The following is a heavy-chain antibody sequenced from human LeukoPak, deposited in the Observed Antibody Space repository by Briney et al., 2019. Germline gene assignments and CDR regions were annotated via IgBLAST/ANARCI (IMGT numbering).Heavy chain of an antibody. CDR1: RYTFTGYY. Sequence: ASVTVSCKGSRYTFTGYYMHWVRQAPGQGVEWMGRRNPNSGGTNYPHTLQDRVTMTRDTSLRTADMELSRLRSDDTAVYYWAREGRLAARSEYYCYMDVWGKGNTVTVSS. CDR3: AREGRLAARSEYYCYMDV. D-gene: IGHD6-6*01. J-gene: IGHJ6*03. CDR2: RNPNSGGT. V-gene: IGHV1-2*06.